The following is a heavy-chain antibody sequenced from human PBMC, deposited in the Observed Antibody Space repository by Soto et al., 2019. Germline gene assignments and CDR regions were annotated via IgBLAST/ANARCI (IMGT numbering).Heavy chain of an antibody. V-gene: IGHV1-69*13. J-gene: IGHJ4*02. CDR1: GGTFSRYA. Sequence: SVEVSCRASGGTFSRYAISWVRQAPGQGLEWMGGNIPIFGTANYAQKFQGRVTITADESTNTAYLELSSLRTEDTGVYYCSGVVSSVSHECYFDYWGQGTLVTVSS. D-gene: IGHD2-21*01. CDR3: SGVVSSVSHECYFDY. CDR2: NIPIFGTA.